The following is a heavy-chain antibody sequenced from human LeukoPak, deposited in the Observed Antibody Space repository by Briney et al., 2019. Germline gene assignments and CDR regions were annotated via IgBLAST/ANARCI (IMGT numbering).Heavy chain of an antibody. J-gene: IGHJ4*02. D-gene: IGHD1-26*01. CDR3: ARGIVGATSGF. CDR2: IQPDGSEK. CDR1: GFPFSRYW. V-gene: IGHV3-7*04. Sequence: PGGSLRLSCVASGFPFSRYWMSWVRQAPGKGLEWVANIQPDGSEKLYVDSVRDRFTVSRDNAKNSVFLQMNSLRVDDTAVYYCARGIVGATSGFWGQGILVTVAS.